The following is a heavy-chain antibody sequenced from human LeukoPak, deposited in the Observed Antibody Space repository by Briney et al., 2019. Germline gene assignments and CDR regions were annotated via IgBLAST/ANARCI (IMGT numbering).Heavy chain of an antibody. Sequence: GRSLRLSCAASGFTFDDYAMHWVRQAPGKGLEWVSGISWNSGTIGYADSVKGRFTISRDNAKNSLYLQMNSLRAEDTALYHCAKDAYDTSGYYPNWGQGTLVTVSS. D-gene: IGHD3-22*01. CDR3: AKDAYDTSGYYPN. CDR2: ISWNSGTI. CDR1: GFTFDDYA. J-gene: IGHJ4*02. V-gene: IGHV3-9*01.